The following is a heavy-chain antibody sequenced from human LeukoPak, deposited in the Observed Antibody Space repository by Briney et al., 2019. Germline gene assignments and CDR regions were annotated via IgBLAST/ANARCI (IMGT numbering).Heavy chain of an antibody. Sequence: PSETLSPTCAVYGGSFSGYYWSWIRQPPGKGLEWIGEINHSGSTNYNPSLKSRVTISVDTSKNQFSLKLSSVTAADTAVYYCARRGEVSRSSGYYYQVRPRYFDYWGQGTLVTVSS. CDR2: INHSGST. D-gene: IGHD3-22*01. J-gene: IGHJ4*02. V-gene: IGHV4-34*01. CDR3: ARRGEVSRSSGYYYQVRPRYFDY. CDR1: GGSFSGYY.